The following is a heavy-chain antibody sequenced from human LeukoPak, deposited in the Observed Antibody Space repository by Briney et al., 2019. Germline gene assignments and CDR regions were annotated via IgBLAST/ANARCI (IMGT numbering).Heavy chain of an antibody. CDR3: AKDGVEQWLAYYFDY. CDR2: ISYDGNNK. V-gene: IGHV3-30*04. J-gene: IGHJ4*02. D-gene: IGHD6-19*01. Sequence: GGSLRLSCSASGFTFGSFAMHWVRQAPGKGLEWVAAISYDGNNKYYADSVKGRLTISRDNSKNTLYVQMNSLRAEDTAVYFCAKDGVEQWLAYYFDYWGQGTLVTVSS. CDR1: GFTFGSFA.